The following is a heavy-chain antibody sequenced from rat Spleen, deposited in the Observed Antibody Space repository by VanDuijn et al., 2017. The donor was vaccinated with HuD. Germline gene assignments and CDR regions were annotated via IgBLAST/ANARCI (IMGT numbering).Heavy chain of an antibody. D-gene: IGHD1-10*01. CDR3: ARHGIYNNYGWFAY. J-gene: IGHJ3*01. V-gene: IGHV5-29*01. CDR1: GFTFSNYY. CDR2: ISHDGSST. Sequence: EVQLVESDGGLVQPGRSLKVSCAASGFTFSNYYMAWVRQAPTRGLEWVATISHDGSSTYHRDSVKGRFTISKDNAKSTLYLQMDSLRSEDTASYYCARHGIYNNYGWFAYWGQGTLVTVSS.